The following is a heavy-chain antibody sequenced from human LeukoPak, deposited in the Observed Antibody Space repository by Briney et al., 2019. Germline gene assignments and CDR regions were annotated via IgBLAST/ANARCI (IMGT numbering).Heavy chain of an antibody. J-gene: IGHJ4*02. CDR3: ARALRAPGQLELHFDY. Sequence: PWRSLRLSCAASGCTFSSYAMHWIRQAPGKGLEWVAVISYDGSNKYYADSVKGRFTISRDNSKNTLYLQMNSLRAEDTAVYYCARALRAPGQLELHFDYWGQGTLVTVSS. CDR1: GCTFSSYA. V-gene: IGHV3-30-3*01. CDR2: ISYDGSNK. D-gene: IGHD1-7*01.